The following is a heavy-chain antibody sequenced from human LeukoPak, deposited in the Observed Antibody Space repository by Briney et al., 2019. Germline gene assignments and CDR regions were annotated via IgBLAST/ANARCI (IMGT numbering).Heavy chain of an antibody. Sequence: PGRSLRLSCAASGFTFSSYGMHWVRQAPGKGPEWVAVISYDGSNKYYADSVKGRFTISRDNSKNTLYLQMNSLRAEDTAVYYCAKDDRRYCSGGSCYDLGYWGQGTLVTVSS. V-gene: IGHV3-30*18. CDR3: AKDDRRYCSGGSCYDLGY. D-gene: IGHD2-15*01. CDR1: GFTFSSYG. CDR2: ISYDGSNK. J-gene: IGHJ4*02.